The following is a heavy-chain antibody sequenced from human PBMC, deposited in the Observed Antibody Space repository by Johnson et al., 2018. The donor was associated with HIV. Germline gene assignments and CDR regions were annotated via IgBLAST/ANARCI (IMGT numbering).Heavy chain of an antibody. J-gene: IGHJ3*02. D-gene: IGHD5-24*01. CDR1: GFTFSSYA. CDR3: AKLRDGYGRDAFDI. V-gene: IGHV3-30*04. CDR2: ISYDGSNK. Sequence: VQLVESGGGVVQPGRSLRLSCAASGFTFSSYAMHWVRQAPGKGLEWVAVISYDGSNKYYADSVKGRFTISRDNSKNTLYLQMNSLRAEDTAVFYCAKLRDGYGRDAFDIWGQGTMVTVSS.